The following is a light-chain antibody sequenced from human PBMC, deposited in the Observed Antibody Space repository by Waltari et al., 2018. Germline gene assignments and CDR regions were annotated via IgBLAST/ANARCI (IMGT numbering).Light chain of an antibody. CDR2: GVT. CDR3: CSYADGTTSV. J-gene: IGLJ3*02. CDR1: SSDIGAYNL. V-gene: IGLV2-23*02. Sequence: QSALTQPASVSGSPGQSITISCTGTSSDIGAYNLVSWYQQHPGKAPKVIIYGVTERPSGVSDRFSGSKYANTASLTISGLQAEDEADYYCCSYADGTTSVFGGGTKVTVL.